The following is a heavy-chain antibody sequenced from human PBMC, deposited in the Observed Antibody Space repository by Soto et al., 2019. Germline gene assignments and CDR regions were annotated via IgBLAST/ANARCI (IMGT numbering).Heavy chain of an antibody. CDR1: GFTFRSYW. CDR2: INSDGSST. D-gene: IGHD6-6*01. V-gene: IGHV3-74*01. Sequence: EVQLVESGGGLVQPGGSLRLSCAASGFTFRSYWMQWVRQAPGKGLVWVSWINSDGSSTSYADSVKGRFTISRDNAKNTQYLQMNSLRAEDTAVYYCASGGSSLNFDSWGQGTLVTVSS. CDR3: ASGGSSLNFDS. J-gene: IGHJ4*02.